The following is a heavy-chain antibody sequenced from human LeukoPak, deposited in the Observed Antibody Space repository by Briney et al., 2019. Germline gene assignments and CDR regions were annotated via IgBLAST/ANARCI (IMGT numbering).Heavy chain of an antibody. CDR1: GGIFISYA. J-gene: IGHJ4*02. V-gene: IGHV1-69*13. CDR2: IIPIFDTA. CDR3: ARVHPDYDSSGYQLGY. D-gene: IGHD3-22*01. Sequence: ASVKVSFKASGGIFISYAISWVRPAPGQGLEWMGGIIPIFDTANYAQKFQGRVTITADESTSTDYMEMSSLRSEDTAVYYCARVHPDYDSSGYQLGYWGQGTLVTVSS.